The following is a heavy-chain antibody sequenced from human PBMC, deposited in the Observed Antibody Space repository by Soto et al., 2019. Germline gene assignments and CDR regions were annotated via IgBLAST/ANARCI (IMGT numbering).Heavy chain of an antibody. J-gene: IGHJ6*02. Sequence: SETLSLTCTVSGGSVSSGSYYWSWIRQPPGKGLEWIGYIYYSGSTNYNPSLKSRVTISVDTSKNQFSLKLSSVTAADTAVYYCARDRKGLSPDVDYYYGMDVWGQGTTVTVSS. CDR2: IYYSGST. CDR1: GGSVSSGSYY. D-gene: IGHD2-21*01. CDR3: ARDRKGLSPDVDYYYGMDV. V-gene: IGHV4-61*01.